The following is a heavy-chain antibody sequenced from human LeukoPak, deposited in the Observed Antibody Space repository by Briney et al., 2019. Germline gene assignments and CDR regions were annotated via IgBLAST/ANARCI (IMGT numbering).Heavy chain of an antibody. CDR3: ARDKGIGITPCWFDP. D-gene: IGHD2/OR15-2a*01. V-gene: IGHV4-4*07. J-gene: IGHJ5*02. Sequence: PSETLSLTCTVSGRSISSYYWSWIRQPAGKGLEWIVRIYTSGSTNYNPSLKSRVTMSVDTSKNQFSLKLSSVTAADTAVYYCARDKGIGITPCWFDPWGQGTLVTVSS. CDR1: GRSISSYY. CDR2: IYTSGST.